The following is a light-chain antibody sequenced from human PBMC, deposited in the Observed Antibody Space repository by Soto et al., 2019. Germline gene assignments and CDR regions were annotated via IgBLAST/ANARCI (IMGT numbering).Light chain of an antibody. CDR1: QNVGSAY. J-gene: IGKJ1*01. CDR3: QHYGTSPWT. V-gene: IGKV3-20*01. CDR2: GTS. Sequence: EIVLTQSPATLSLSPGERAALSCRASQNVGSAYLAWYQQKSGQAPRLLIYGTSGRSAGVPDRFSGSGSGTDFTLTISRMDHEDFAVYYCQHYGTSPWTFGQGTKVEIK.